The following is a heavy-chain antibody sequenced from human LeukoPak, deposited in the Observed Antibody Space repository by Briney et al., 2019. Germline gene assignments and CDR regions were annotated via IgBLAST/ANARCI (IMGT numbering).Heavy chain of an antibody. CDR1: GFTFSSYS. Sequence: GGSLRLSCAASGFTFSSYSMNWVRQAPGKGLEWVSSISSSSSYIYYADSVKGRFTISRDNAKNSLYLQMNSLRAEDTAVYYCARVAYYYGSGNTYYFDYWGQGTLVTVSS. CDR2: ISSSSSYI. V-gene: IGHV3-21*01. D-gene: IGHD3-10*01. CDR3: ARVAYYYGSGNTYYFDY. J-gene: IGHJ4*02.